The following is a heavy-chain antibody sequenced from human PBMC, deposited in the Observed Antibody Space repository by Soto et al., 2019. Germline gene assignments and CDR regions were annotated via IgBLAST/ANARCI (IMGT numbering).Heavy chain of an antibody. CDR1: GFSLSTSGVG. V-gene: IGHV2-5*02. CDR3: AHRLRSSGYYYDAFDI. CDR2: IYWDDYK. D-gene: IGHD3-22*01. J-gene: IGHJ3*02. Sequence: SGPTLVKPTQTLTLTCTFSGFSLSTSGVGVGWIRQPPGKALEWLALIYWDDYKRSSPSLKSRLTITKDTSKNQVVLTMTNMDPVETATYYGAHRLRSSGYYYDAFDIWGQGTMVTVSS.